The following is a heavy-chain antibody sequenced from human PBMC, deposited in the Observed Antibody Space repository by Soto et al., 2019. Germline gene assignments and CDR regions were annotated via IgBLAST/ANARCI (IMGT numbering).Heavy chain of an antibody. CDR1: GYTFTTYA. CDR3: AGASYDILTGITSLSYFDY. Sequence: QVYLVQSGAEVREPGASVKVSCKPSGYTFTTYAMHWVRQAPGQRLEWMGWINAGNGYTKYSHKFQGRVTISRDTPASTVYMELSSLRSEDTAVYFCAGASYDILTGITSLSYFDYWGQGTLVTVSS. CDR2: INAGNGYT. D-gene: IGHD3-9*01. J-gene: IGHJ4*02. V-gene: IGHV1-3*01.